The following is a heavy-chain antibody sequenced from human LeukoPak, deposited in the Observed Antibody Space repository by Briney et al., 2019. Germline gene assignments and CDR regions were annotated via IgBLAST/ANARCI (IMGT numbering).Heavy chain of an antibody. CDR2: ISYDGSNK. CDR3: ARDAKWDYGDYRHPIHWYFDY. D-gene: IGHD4-17*01. V-gene: IGHV3-30-3*01. J-gene: IGHJ2*01. Sequence: SGRSLRLSCAASGFTFSSYAMRWVRQAPGKGLEWVAVISYDGSNKYYADSVKGRFTTSRDNSKNTLYLQMNRLRAEDTAVYYCARDAKWDYGDYRHPIHWYFDYWGRGTLVTVSS. CDR1: GFTFSSYA.